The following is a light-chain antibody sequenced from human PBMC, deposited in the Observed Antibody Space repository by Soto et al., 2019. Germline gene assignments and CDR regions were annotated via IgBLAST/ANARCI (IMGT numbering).Light chain of an antibody. CDR1: QDISNY. V-gene: IGKV1-27*01. J-gene: IGKJ4*01. CDR2: TAS. CDR3: QKYNSAPLT. Sequence: IQVTQSLSNLPTSVGDGETTTFQASQDISNYLNWYQQKPGKAPNLLIHTASSLQSGVPSRFSGSGSGTDFTLTISSLQPEDVATSYCQKYNSAPLTFGGGTKVDI.